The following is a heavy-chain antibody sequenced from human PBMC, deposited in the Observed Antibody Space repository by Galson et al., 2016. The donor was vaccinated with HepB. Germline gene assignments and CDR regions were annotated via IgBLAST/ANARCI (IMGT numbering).Heavy chain of an antibody. V-gene: IGHV6-1*01. CDR2: TYYNSKWYN. CDR1: GDSVSSNSAA. J-gene: IGHJ3*02. Sequence: CAISGDSVSSNSAAWNWIRQSPSRGLEWLGRTYYNSKWYNDYAASVKSRITINPDTSKNQFSLQLNSVTPEDTAVYYRARLYWGLRAFDIWGQGTMVTVSS. CDR3: ARLYWGLRAFDI. D-gene: IGHD2-8*02.